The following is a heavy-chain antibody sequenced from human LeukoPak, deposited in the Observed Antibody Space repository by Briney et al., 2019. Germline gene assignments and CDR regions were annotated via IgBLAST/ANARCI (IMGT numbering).Heavy chain of an antibody. Sequence: GGSLRLSCAASGFTFSSHSMNWVRQAPGKGLEWVSSISSSSSYIYYADSVKGRFTISRDNSKNTVYLQMNSLRAEDTAVYYCARWAWDYWGQGTLVTVSS. CDR1: GFTFSSHS. CDR2: ISSSSSYI. CDR3: ARWAWDY. V-gene: IGHV3-21*04. J-gene: IGHJ4*02.